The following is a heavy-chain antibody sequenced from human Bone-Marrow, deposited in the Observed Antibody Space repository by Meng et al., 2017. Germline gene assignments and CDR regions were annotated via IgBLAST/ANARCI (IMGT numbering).Heavy chain of an antibody. Sequence: EVQLVESGGGLVQPGGSLRLSCAASGFTFSSYWMHWVRQAPGKGLEWVSSISGSGASTYYADSVKGRFTISRENSKNTLYVQMNSLRVEDTAVYYCAKDLGFDDYWGQGTLVTVSS. CDR3: AKDLGFDDY. D-gene: IGHD3-16*01. V-gene: IGHV3-23*04. CDR2: ISGSGAST. CDR1: GFTFSSYW. J-gene: IGHJ4*02.